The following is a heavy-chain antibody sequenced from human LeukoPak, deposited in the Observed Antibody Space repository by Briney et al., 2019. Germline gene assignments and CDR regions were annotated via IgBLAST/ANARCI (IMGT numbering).Heavy chain of an antibody. CDR1: GGSISSSSYY. D-gene: IGHD5-18*01. CDR2: IYYSGST. J-gene: IGHJ6*02. V-gene: IGHV4-39*01. Sequence: PSETLSLTCTVSGGSISSSSYYWGWIRQPPGKGLEWIGSIYYSGSTYYKPSLKSRVTISVDTSKNQFSQKLSSVTAADTAVYYCARHSIQLWPYYYYYGMDVWGQGTTVTVSS. CDR3: ARHSIQLWPYYYYYGMDV.